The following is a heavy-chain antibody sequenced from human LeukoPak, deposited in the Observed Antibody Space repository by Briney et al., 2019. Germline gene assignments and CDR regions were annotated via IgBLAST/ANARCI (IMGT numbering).Heavy chain of an antibody. V-gene: IGHV3-33*06. D-gene: IGHD6-19*01. CDR2: IWYDGSNK. Sequence: GGSLRLSCAASGFTFSSYAMSWVRQAPGKGLEWVAVIWYDGSNKYYADSVKGRFTISRDNSKNTLYLQMNSLRAEDTAVYYCAKDHRVAVATNYYYYYMDVWGKGTTVTVSS. CDR1: GFTFSSYA. CDR3: AKDHRVAVATNYYYYYMDV. J-gene: IGHJ6*03.